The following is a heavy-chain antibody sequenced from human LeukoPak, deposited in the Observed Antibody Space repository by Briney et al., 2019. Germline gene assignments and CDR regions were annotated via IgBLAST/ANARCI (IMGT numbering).Heavy chain of an antibody. CDR2: INPNSGGT. V-gene: IGHV1-2*02. CDR3: ARDPRDYDFWSAHMES. Sequence: WASVKVSCKASGYTFTGYYMHWVRQVPGQGLEWMGWINPNSGGTNYAQKFQGRVTMTRDTSISTAYMELSRLRSDDTAVYYCARDPRDYDFWSAHMESWGQGTLVTVSS. D-gene: IGHD3-3*01. J-gene: IGHJ5*02. CDR1: GYTFTGYY.